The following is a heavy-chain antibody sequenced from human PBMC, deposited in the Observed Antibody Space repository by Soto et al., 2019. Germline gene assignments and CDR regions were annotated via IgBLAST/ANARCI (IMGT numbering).Heavy chain of an antibody. V-gene: IGHV4-59*08. Sequence: QVQLQESGPGLVKPSETLSLTCTVSGGSISSYYWSWIRQPPGKGLEWIGYIYYSGSTNYNPSLKSRVTISVDTSKNQFSLKLSSVTAADTPVDYCARRYGGAFDIWGQGTMVTVSS. D-gene: IGHD4-17*01. CDR2: IYYSGST. CDR1: GGSISSYY. CDR3: ARRYGGAFDI. J-gene: IGHJ3*02.